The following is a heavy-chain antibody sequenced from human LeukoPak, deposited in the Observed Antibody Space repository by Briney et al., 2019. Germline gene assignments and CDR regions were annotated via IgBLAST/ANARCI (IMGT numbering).Heavy chain of an antibody. CDR3: AKAITMVMIMGFDY. Sequence: GGSLRLSCAASAFTFSSSAMSWVRQAPGKGLDWVSTLSGSGATTYYADSVKGRFAISRDISKNTLYLQMNSLRAEDTAIYYCAKAITMVMIMGFDYWGQGTLVTVSS. CDR1: AFTFSSSA. J-gene: IGHJ4*02. CDR2: LSGSGATT. V-gene: IGHV3-23*01. D-gene: IGHD3-10*01.